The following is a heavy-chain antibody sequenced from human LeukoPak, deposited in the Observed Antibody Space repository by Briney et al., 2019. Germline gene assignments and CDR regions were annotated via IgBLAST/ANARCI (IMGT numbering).Heavy chain of an antibody. CDR1: GFTFTIHS. V-gene: IGHV3-48*01. Sequence: GGSLRLSCAASGFTFTIHSMNWVRQAPGKGLEWVSYISSSSGTIYYADSVKGRFTISRDNAKNSLYLQMNSLRAEDTAVYYCAKDSSGYYRGSDYWGQGTLVTVSS. D-gene: IGHD3-22*01. J-gene: IGHJ4*02. CDR2: ISSSSGTI. CDR3: AKDSSGYYRGSDY.